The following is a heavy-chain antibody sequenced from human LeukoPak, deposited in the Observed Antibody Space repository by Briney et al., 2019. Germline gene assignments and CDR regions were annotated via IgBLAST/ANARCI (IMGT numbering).Heavy chain of an antibody. CDR2: IYPGDSDT. CDR3: AKASNWFDP. Sequence: AEALKISSKGSSDSFTSYCICWWLHMPGKGREWMGIIYPGDSDTRYSPSFQGQVTISADNSISTSYLQWSSLKASDTDMYYCAKASNWFDPWGQGTLVTVSS. CDR1: SDSFTSYC. J-gene: IGHJ5*02. V-gene: IGHV5-51*01. D-gene: IGHD5-12*01.